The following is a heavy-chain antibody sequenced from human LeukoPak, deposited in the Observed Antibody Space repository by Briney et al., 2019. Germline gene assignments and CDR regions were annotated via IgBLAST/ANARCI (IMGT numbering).Heavy chain of an antibody. J-gene: IGHJ3*02. CDR1: GFTFSSYA. CDR3: AKITTYYYDSSGSYDAFDI. V-gene: IGHV3-23*01. CDR2: ISCSGGST. D-gene: IGHD3-22*01. Sequence: GGSLRLSCAASGFTFSSYAMSWVRKSPEKGLECVSAISCSGGSTYYADSVKGRFTISRDNSKNTLYLQMNRLRAEDTDVYYCAKITTYYYDSSGSYDAFDIWGQGTMVTVSS.